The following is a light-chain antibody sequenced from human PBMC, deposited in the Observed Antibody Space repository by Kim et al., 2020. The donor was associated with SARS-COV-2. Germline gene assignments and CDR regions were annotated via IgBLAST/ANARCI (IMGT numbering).Light chain of an antibody. V-gene: IGLV2-14*01. CDR1: SSDVGGYNY. J-gene: IGLJ1*01. Sequence: QSALTQPASVSGSPGQSITISCTGTSSDVGGYNYVSWYQQHPGKAPKLMIYDVSKRPSGVSNRFSGSKSGNTASLTISGLQAEDEADYYCSSYTSNSTSLYVFGTGTKVTVL. CDR2: DVS. CDR3: SSYTSNSTSLYV.